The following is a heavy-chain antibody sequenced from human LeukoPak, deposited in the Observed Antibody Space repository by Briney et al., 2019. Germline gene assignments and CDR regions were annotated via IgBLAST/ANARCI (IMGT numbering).Heavy chain of an antibody. D-gene: IGHD3-9*01. CDR1: GGSISSYY. CDR3: ARAMVNYDILTGRSVWFDP. Sequence: KPSETLSLTCTVSGGSISSYYWSWIRQPPGKGLEWIGYIYNSGSTNYNPSLKSRVTISVDTSKNQFSLKLSSVTAADTAVYYCARAMVNYDILTGRSVWFDPWGQGTLVTVSS. J-gene: IGHJ5*02. V-gene: IGHV4-59*01. CDR2: IYNSGST.